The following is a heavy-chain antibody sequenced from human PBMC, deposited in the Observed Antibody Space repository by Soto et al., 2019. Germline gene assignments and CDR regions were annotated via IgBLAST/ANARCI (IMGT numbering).Heavy chain of an antibody. CDR1: GFNFSSYR. CDR3: AKDLAAAGDY. D-gene: IGHD6-13*01. Sequence: GGGLRLSCAVSGFNFSSYRMGCGRQAPGKGLVWVSRINSDGSSTSYADSVKGRFTISRDNSKNTLYLQMNSLRAEDTAVYYCAKDLAAAGDYWGQGTLVTVSS. V-gene: IGHV3-74*01. CDR2: INSDGSST. J-gene: IGHJ4*02.